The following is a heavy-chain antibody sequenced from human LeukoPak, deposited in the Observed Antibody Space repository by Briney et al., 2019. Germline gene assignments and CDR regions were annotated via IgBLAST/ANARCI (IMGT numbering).Heavy chain of an antibody. J-gene: IGHJ5*02. Sequence: SQTLSLTCAIPGDSVSSNSAAWNWFRQSPSRGLEWLGRTYYRSRWYNDYAVSVKSRITINPDTSKNQFSLQLNSVTPEDTAVYYCARFNSSSKGFDPWGQGTLVTVSS. D-gene: IGHD6-6*01. CDR3: ARFNSSSKGFDP. CDR1: GDSVSSNSAA. CDR2: TYYRSRWYN. V-gene: IGHV6-1*01.